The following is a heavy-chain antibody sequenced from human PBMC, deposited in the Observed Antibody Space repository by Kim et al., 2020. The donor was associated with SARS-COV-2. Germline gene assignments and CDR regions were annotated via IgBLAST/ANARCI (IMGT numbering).Heavy chain of an antibody. D-gene: IGHD3-10*01. CDR3: ARARGAVRITMVRGVIPDY. J-gene: IGHJ4*02. V-gene: IGHV3-11*05. CDR1: GFTFSDYY. CDR2: IGIRRGTK. Sequence: GGSLRLSCAASGFTFSDYYMSWIRQAQGRGWGGVQSIGIRRGTKTNEDPGKGRFTTSRDNAKNSLYLQMNSLRAEDTAVYYCARARGAVRITMVRGVIPDYWGQGTLVTVSS.